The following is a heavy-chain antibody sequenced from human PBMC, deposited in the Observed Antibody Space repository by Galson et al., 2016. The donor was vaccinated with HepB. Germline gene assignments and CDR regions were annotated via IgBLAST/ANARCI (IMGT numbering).Heavy chain of an antibody. J-gene: IGHJ6*02. D-gene: IGHD2-15*01. CDR1: GYTFTSYY. V-gene: IGHV1-69*13. CDR3: ANGYCSGSYCYNSLYYYYGMDV. CDR2: IIPIFGTA. Sequence: SVKVSCKASGYTFTSYYMHWVRQAPGQGLEWMGGIIPIFGTATYAQKFQARVTITADESTSTAYMELSSLRSEDTAVYYCANGYCSGSYCYNSLYYYYGMDVWGQGTTVTVSS.